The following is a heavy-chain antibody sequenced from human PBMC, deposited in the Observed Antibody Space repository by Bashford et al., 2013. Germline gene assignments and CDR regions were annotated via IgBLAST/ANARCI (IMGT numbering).Heavy chain of an antibody. CDR1: GGSISSDGYY. CDR3: ARVGWLGGMPY. V-gene: IGHV4-31*03. CDR2: IYNSGST. D-gene: IGHD3-16*01. J-gene: IGHJ4*02. Sequence: SETLSLTCTVSGGSISSDGYYWNWIRQHPGKGLEWIGYIYNSGSTSYNPSLKSRVTISLDMSKNQFSLNLSSVTAADTAVYYCARVGWLGGMPYWGQGTLVTVSS.